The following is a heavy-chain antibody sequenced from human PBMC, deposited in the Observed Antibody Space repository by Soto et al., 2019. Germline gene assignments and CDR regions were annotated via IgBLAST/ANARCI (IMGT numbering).Heavy chain of an antibody. D-gene: IGHD4-17*01. Sequence: VQLVEPGGGLVQPGGSLRLSCAASGFTFSSYWMHWVRQNPGKGLVWVSRVNGDGSRTSYADSVKGRFTISRDNAKNTLYLQMNSLRADDTAVYYCARVGYGDYHFDYWGQGALVTVSS. V-gene: IGHV3-74*01. CDR1: GFTFSSYW. CDR2: VNGDGSRT. CDR3: ARVGYGDYHFDY. J-gene: IGHJ4*02.